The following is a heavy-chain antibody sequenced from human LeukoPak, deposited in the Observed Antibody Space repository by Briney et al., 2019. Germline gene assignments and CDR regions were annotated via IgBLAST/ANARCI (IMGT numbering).Heavy chain of an antibody. J-gene: IGHJ4*02. CDR2: ISGGTT. Sequence: QPGRSLRLSCTASGFTFGVYLMSWFRQAPGEGLEWIGFISGGTTEYAASVKGRFTISRDDSTSIAYLQMNSLTTEDTAVYYCSRGSGWLSVYWGQGTLVTVSS. CDR3: SRGSGWLSVY. V-gene: IGHV3-49*03. CDR1: GFTFGVYL. D-gene: IGHD6-19*01.